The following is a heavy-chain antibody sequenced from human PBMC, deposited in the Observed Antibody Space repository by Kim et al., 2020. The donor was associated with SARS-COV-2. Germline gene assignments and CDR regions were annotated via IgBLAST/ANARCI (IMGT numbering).Heavy chain of an antibody. CDR3: ARFRITMVRGGFDP. J-gene: IGHJ5*02. CDR1: GGSVSSGSYY. Sequence: SETLSLTCTVSGGSVSSGSYYWSWIRQPPGKGLEWIGYIYYSGSTNYNPSLKSRVTISVDTSKNQFSLKLSSVTAADTAVYYCARFRITMVRGGFDPWGQGTLVTVSS. V-gene: IGHV4-61*01. CDR2: IYYSGST. D-gene: IGHD3-10*01.